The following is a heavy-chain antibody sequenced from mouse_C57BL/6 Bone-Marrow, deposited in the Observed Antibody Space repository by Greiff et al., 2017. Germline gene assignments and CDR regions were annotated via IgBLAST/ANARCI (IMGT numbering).Heavy chain of an antibody. CDR1: GFTFSDYG. D-gene: IGHD2-4*01. CDR2: ISSGSSTI. Sequence: DVKLVESGGGLVKPGGSLKLSCAASGFTFSDYGMHWVRQAPEKGLEWVAYISSGSSTIYYAATVKGRFTISRDNAKNTMFLQMTSLRSEDTAMYYCARGMITRAMDYWGQGTSVTVSA. J-gene: IGHJ4*01. CDR3: ARGMITRAMDY. V-gene: IGHV5-17*01.